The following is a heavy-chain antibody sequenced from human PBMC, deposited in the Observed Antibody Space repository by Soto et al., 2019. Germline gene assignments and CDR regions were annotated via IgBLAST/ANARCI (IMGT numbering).Heavy chain of an antibody. CDR1: GGTFSTFA. CDR3: ATSVELAKSDY. CDR2: IIPVLDIP. Sequence: QVQLVQSEAEVKKPGSSVKVSCKASGGTFSTFAISWVRQAPGQGLEWMGRIIPVLDIPNYAQTCLGRVKITADKSANTASMELSGLRSDDTAVYYCATSVELAKSDYWGQGTLVTVYS. J-gene: IGHJ4*02. D-gene: IGHD5-12*01. V-gene: IGHV1-69*02.